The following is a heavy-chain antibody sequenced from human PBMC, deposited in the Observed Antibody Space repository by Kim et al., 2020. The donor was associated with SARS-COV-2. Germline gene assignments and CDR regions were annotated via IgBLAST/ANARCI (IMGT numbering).Heavy chain of an antibody. D-gene: IGHD2-2*01. V-gene: IGHV1-69*13. CDR1: GGTFSSYA. CDR3: ASQYCSSTSCYFP. J-gene: IGHJ5*02. Sequence: SVKVSCKASGGTFSSYAISWVRQAPGQGLEWMGGIIPIFGTANYAQKFQGRVTITADESTSTAYMELSSLRSEDTAVYYCASQYCSSTSCYFPWGQGTLVTVSS. CDR2: IIPIFGTA.